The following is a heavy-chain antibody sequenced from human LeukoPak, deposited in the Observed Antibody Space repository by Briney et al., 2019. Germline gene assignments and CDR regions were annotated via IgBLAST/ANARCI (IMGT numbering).Heavy chain of an antibody. V-gene: IGHV1-3*01. CDR1: GYTFTNYA. CDR2: IIGGNGNT. J-gene: IGHJ4*02. Sequence: ASVKVSCKASGYTFTNYALHWVRQAPGQRLEWMGWIIGGNGNTKYSQKFQGRVTITRDTSASTAYMELSSLRSGDTAVYYCARGYYDSSDYFLLDYWGQGTLVTVSS. CDR3: ARGYYDSSDYFLLDY. D-gene: IGHD3-22*01.